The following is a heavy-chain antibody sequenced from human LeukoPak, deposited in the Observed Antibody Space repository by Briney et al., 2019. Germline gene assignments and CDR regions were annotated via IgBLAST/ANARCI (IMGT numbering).Heavy chain of an antibody. CDR2: INWKTGNG. CDR1: GFNFDDYA. J-gene: IGHJ2*01. D-gene: IGHD6-25*01. Sequence: GGSLRPSCAVSGFNFDDYAMHWVRQAPGRGLEWVSGINWKTGNGIYADSVKGRFTISRDNAKNSLYLQMSSLRAEDTALYYCTRRAAGWQFDLWGRGTLLTVSS. V-gene: IGHV3-9*01. CDR3: TRRAAGWQFDL.